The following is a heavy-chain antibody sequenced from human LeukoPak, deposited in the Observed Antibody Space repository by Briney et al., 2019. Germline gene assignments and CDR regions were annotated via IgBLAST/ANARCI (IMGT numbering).Heavy chain of an antibody. J-gene: IGHJ6*03. Sequence: GGSLRLSCAASGFTFSSYEMNWVRQAPGKGLEWVSYISSSGSTIYYADSVKGRFTISRDNAKNSLYLQMNSLRAEDTAVYYCAREHYYDSSGSPDYYYYYMDVWGKGTTVTVSS. CDR3: AREHYYDSSGSPDYYYYYMDV. CDR1: GFTFSSYE. D-gene: IGHD3-22*01. V-gene: IGHV3-48*03. CDR2: ISSSGSTI.